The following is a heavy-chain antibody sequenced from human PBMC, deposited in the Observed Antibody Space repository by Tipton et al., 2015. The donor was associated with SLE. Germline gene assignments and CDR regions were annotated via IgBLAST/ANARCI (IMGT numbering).Heavy chain of an antibody. CDR1: GGSISSSSYY. V-gene: IGHV4-39*07. J-gene: IGHJ5*02. D-gene: IGHD1-26*01. CDR2: IYYSGST. Sequence: TLSLTCTVSGGSISSSSYYWGWIRQPPGKGLEWIGYIYYSGSTYYNPSLKSRVTISVDTSKNQFSLKLSSVTAADTAVYCCASGGSVGATKWFDPWGQGTLVTVSS. CDR3: ASGGSVGATKWFDP.